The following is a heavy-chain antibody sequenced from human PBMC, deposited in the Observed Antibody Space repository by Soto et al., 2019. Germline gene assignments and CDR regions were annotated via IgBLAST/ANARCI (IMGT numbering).Heavy chain of an antibody. J-gene: IGHJ5*02. D-gene: IGHD1-7*01. V-gene: IGHV1-69*13. CDR3: ARGTGTTGGWFDP. CDR1: GCTFSSYA. Sequence: ASVKPSCKASGCTFSSYAISCVRQAPGQGLEWMGGIIPIFGTANYAQKFQGRVTITADESTSTAYMELSSLRSEDTAVYYCARGTGTTGGWFDPWGQGTLVTVSS. CDR2: IIPIFGTA.